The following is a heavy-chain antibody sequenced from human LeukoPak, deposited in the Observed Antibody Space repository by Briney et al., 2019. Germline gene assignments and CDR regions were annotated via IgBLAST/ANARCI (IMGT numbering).Heavy chain of an antibody. D-gene: IGHD2-2*01. V-gene: IGHV3-7*01. J-gene: IGHJ4*02. CDR3: ARGEYQLPQR. CDR2: IKQDGSEK. CDR1: GFTLSSYW. Sequence: GVPLRLSCAASGFTLSSYWMSWVRQAPGKGLEWVANIKQDGSEKYYVDSVKGRFTISRDNAKNSLYLQMHSLRAEDTAVYYCARGEYQLPQRGGQGTLVTVSS.